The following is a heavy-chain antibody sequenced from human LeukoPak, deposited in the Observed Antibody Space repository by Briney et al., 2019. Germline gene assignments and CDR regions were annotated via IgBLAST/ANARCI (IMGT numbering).Heavy chain of an antibody. CDR1: GYTFSSYG. CDR2: IWYDGSNK. J-gene: IGHJ4*02. Sequence: VGSLRLSCAASGYTFSSYGMHWVRQAPGKGLEWVAVIWYDGSNKYYADSVKGRFTISRDNSKNTLYLQMNSLRAEDTAVYYCARAGPYDSSGYSHFDYWGQGTLVTVSS. CDR3: ARAGPYDSSGYSHFDY. D-gene: IGHD3-22*01. V-gene: IGHV3-33*01.